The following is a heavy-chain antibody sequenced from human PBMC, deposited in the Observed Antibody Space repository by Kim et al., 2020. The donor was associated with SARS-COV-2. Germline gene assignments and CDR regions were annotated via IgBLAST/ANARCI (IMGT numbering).Heavy chain of an antibody. CDR2: ISGAGTT. V-gene: IGHV3-23*01. Sequence: RGSLRLSCAASGFTFSSNSLSWVRQPPGKGLEWVSAISGAGTTYYADSVKGRFTISRDNVMNTVFLQMNSLRTDDTAVYYCAKMQGFFDYWGQGTLVTVSS. CDR1: GFTFSSNS. CDR3: AKMQGFFDY. J-gene: IGHJ4*02.